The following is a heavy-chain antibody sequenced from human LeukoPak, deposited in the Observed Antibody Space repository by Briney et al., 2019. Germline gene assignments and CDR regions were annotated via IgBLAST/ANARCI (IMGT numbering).Heavy chain of an antibody. Sequence: PGGSLRLSCAASGFTFSSYSMNWVRQAPGKGLEWVSSISSSSYIYYADSVKGRFTISRDNAKNSLYLQMNSLRAEDTAVYYCTKERRRDDILTGSFSDWGQGILVTVSS. J-gene: IGHJ4*02. V-gene: IGHV3-21*01. CDR3: TKERRRDDILTGSFSD. D-gene: IGHD3-9*01. CDR1: GFTFSSYS. CDR2: ISSSSYI.